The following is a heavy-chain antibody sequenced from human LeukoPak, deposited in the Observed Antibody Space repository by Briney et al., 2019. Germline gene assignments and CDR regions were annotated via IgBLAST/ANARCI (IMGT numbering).Heavy chain of an antibody. CDR2: IRSKDYGRTT. CDR1: GFTLGDYA. Sequence: GGSLRLSCTASGFTLGDYAMSWVRQAPGKGMEWGGFIRSKDYGRTTEYAASVRGRFTISRDDSKSIAYLQMNSLKTEDTAVYYCTRVVAATHYYYGMDVWGQGTTVTVSS. D-gene: IGHD2-15*01. J-gene: IGHJ6*02. V-gene: IGHV3-49*04. CDR3: TRVVAATHYYYGMDV.